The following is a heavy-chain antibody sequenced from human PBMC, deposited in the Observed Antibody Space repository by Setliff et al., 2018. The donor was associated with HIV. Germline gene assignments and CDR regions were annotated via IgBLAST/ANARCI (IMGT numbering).Heavy chain of an antibody. CDR1: GGSINSGSYY. CDR2: IYYSGST. V-gene: IGHV4-61*10. J-gene: IGHJ6*02. D-gene: IGHD3-22*01. Sequence: SETLSLTCTVSGGSINSGSYYWNWIRQPAGEGLEWIGYIYYSGSTNYNPSLKSRVTIPVATSKNQFSLKLNSVTTADTAVYYCARSRTSSGYYGVTGYGMDVWGQGTTVTVSS. CDR3: ARSRTSSGYYGVTGYGMDV.